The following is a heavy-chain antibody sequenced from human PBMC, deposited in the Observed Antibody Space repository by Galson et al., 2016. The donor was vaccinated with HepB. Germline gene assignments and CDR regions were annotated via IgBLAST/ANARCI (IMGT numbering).Heavy chain of an antibody. CDR1: GFTFSTYS. Sequence: SLRLSCAASGFTFSTYSMNWVRQAPGKGLEWVSYISSSSSTMYYADSVKGRFTISRDNAKNSLYLRIHILRNEDTAVYYCARDLDGDFWSGYYDFGGQGNLVTVSS. CDR3: ARDLDGDFWSGYYDF. V-gene: IGHV3-48*02. D-gene: IGHD3-3*01. CDR2: ISSSSSTM. J-gene: IGHJ4*02.